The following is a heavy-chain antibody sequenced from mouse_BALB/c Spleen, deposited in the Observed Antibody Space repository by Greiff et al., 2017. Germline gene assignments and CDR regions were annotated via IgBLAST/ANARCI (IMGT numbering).Heavy chain of an antibody. CDR2: ISDGGSYT. CDR3: ARDHTVVAPMDY. Sequence: EVHLVESGGGLVKPGGSLKLSCAASGFTFSDYYMYWVRQTPEKRLEWVATISDGGSYTYYPDSVKGRFTISRDNAKNNLYLQMSSLKSEDTAMYYCARDHTVVAPMDYWGQGTSVTVSS. J-gene: IGHJ4*01. V-gene: IGHV5-4*02. CDR1: GFTFSDYY. D-gene: IGHD1-1*01.